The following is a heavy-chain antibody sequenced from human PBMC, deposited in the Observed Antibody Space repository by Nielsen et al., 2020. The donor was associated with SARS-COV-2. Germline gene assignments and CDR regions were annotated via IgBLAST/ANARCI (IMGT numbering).Heavy chain of an antibody. D-gene: IGHD3-9*01. Sequence: ASVKVSCKTSGYAFTSYEINWVRQATGQGLEWMGWMNPNSGNTGYAQKFQGRVTMTRSTSTSTAYMELHSLGSEDTAVYYCASCKGDGKYCDCEGFDYWGQGTLVTVSS. CDR1: GYAFTSYE. CDR3: ASCKGDGKYCDCEGFDY. V-gene: IGHV1-8*01. CDR2: MNPNSGNT. J-gene: IGHJ4*02.